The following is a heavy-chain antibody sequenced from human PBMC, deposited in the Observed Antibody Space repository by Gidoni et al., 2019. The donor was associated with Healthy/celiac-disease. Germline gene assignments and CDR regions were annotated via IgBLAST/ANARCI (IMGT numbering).Heavy chain of an antibody. CDR2: ISYSGST. J-gene: IGHJ3*02. Sequence: QVQLQESGPGLVKPSETLSLTCTVSGGSISSYYWSWIRQPPGTGLEWIGYISYSGSTNYNPSLKSRVTISVDTSKNQFSLKLSSVTAADTAVYYCARHPLWDAFDIWGQGTMVTVSS. CDR3: ARHPLWDAFDI. CDR1: GGSISSYY. V-gene: IGHV4-59*08.